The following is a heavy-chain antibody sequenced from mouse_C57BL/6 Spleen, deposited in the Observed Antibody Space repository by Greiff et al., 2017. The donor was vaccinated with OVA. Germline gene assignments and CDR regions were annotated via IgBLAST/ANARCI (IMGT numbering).Heavy chain of an antibody. V-gene: IGHV1-52*01. CDR1: GYTFTSYW. D-gene: IGHD2-1*01. CDR3: ARSGNLDAMDY. Sequence: VQLQQPGAELVRPGSSVKLSCKASGYTFTSYWMHWVKQRPIQGLEWIGNIDPSDSETHYNQKFKDKATLTVDKSSSTAYMQLSSLTSEDSAVYYCARSGNLDAMDYWGQGTSVTVSS. CDR2: IDPSDSET. J-gene: IGHJ4*01.